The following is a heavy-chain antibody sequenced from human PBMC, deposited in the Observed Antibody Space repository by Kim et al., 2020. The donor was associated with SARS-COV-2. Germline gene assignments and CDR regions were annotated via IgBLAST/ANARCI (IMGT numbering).Heavy chain of an antibody. J-gene: IGHJ4*02. CDR2: IIPILGIA. CDR3: AGLYDFWSGAPYP. V-gene: IGHV1-69*04. D-gene: IGHD3-3*01. CDR1: GGTFSSYA. Sequence: SVKVSCKASGGTFSSYAISWVRQAPGQGLEWMGRIIPILGIANYAQKFQGRVTITADKSTSTAYMELSSLRSEDTAVYYCAGLYDFWSGAPYPWGQGTLVTVSS.